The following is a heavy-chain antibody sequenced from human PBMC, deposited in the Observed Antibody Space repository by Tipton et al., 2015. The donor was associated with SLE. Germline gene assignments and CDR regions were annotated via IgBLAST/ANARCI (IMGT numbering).Heavy chain of an antibody. D-gene: IGHD1-7*01. CDR1: GDSISSPYY. CDR3: ARVGITGTTWDWYFDL. V-gene: IGHV4-59*01. J-gene: IGHJ2*01. CDR2: IYYSGST. Sequence: TLSLTCAVSGDSISSPYYWSWIRQPPGKGLEWIGYIYYSGSTNYNPSLKSRVTISVDTSKNQFSLKLSSVTAADTAVYYCARVGITGTTWDWYFDLWGRGTLVTVSS.